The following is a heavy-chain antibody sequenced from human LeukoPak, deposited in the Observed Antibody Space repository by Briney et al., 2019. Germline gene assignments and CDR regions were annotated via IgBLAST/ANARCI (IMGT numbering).Heavy chain of an antibody. CDR1: GFTFSSYA. Sequence: HPGRSLRLSCAASGFTFSSYAMHWVRQAPGKGLEWVAVISYDGSNKYYADSVKGRFTISRDNSKNTLYLQMNSLRAEDTAVYYCARFNSYFDYWGQGTLVTVSS. CDR3: ARFNSYFDY. V-gene: IGHV3-30-3*01. CDR2: ISYDGSNK. J-gene: IGHJ4*02.